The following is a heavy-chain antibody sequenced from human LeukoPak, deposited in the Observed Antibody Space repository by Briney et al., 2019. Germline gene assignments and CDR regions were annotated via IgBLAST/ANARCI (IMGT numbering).Heavy chain of an antibody. CDR1: GFGFSSYA. D-gene: IGHD5-24*01. V-gene: IGHV3-30*18. CDR2: ISYDGKNE. CDR3: AKQMAVDYFDY. J-gene: IGHJ4*02. Sequence: GGSLRLSCAASGFGFSSYAMHWVRQAPGKGLEWVAVISYDGKNEYYTDSVKGRFTISRDNAKNTVYLQMYSLRAEDTAVYYCAKQMAVDYFDYWGQGTLVTVSS.